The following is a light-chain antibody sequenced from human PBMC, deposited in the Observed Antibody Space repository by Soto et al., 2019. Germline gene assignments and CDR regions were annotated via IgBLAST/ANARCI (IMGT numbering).Light chain of an antibody. J-gene: IGKJ1*01. CDR1: QRISHY. V-gene: IGKV1-39*01. CDR2: AAS. CDR3: QQSYSTPWT. Sequence: DSQMTQSPSSLSASVGDRVTIPCRASQRISHYLTWYKQIPGKALKILIYAASTLRSGVSSRFSGSGSGTDFTLTISSLPPEDFSTYYCQQSYSTPWTFGQGTKVEIK.